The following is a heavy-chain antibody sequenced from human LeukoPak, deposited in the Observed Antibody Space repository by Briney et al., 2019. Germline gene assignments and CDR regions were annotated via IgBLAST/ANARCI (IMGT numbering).Heavy chain of an antibody. D-gene: IGHD3-10*01. Sequence: PGRSLRLSCAASGFTFSSYAMHWVRQAPGKGLEWVAVISYDGSNKYYADSVKGRFTISRDNSKNRLYLQMNSLRAEDTAVYYCARDGLWFGESYYFGYWGQGTLVTVSS. CDR3: ARDGLWFGESYYFGY. CDR2: ISYDGSNK. CDR1: GFTFSSYA. J-gene: IGHJ4*02. V-gene: IGHV3-30*04.